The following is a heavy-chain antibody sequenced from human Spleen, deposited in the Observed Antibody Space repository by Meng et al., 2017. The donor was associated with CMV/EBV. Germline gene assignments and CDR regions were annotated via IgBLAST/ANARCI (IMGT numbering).Heavy chain of an antibody. CDR3: ARDDYQMLWGYFHH. V-gene: IGHV1-69*05. CDR1: GGTFSTYA. Sequence: ASGGTFSTYAISWVRQAPGQGLEWVGGIIPTYGAATYGQKFEGRVTVTTDEAMSTAYVELSGLTSEDTAVYYCARDDYQMLWGYFHHWGQGTLVTVSS. CDR2: IIPTYGAA. D-gene: IGHD2-2*01. J-gene: IGHJ1*01.